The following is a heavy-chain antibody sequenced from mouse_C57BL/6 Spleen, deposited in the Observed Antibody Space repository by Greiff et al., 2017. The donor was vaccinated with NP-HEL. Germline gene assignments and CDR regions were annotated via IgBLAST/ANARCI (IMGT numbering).Heavy chain of an antibody. Sequence: VQLQQSGAELVMPGASVKLSCKASGYTFTSYWMHWVKQRPGQGLEWIGEIDPSDSYTNYNQKFKGKSTLTVDKSSSTAYMQLSSLTSEDSAVYYCARSDYAWFAYWGQGTLVTVSA. CDR3: ARSDYAWFAY. CDR1: GYTFTSYW. V-gene: IGHV1-69*01. J-gene: IGHJ3*01. D-gene: IGHD2-4*01. CDR2: IDPSDSYT.